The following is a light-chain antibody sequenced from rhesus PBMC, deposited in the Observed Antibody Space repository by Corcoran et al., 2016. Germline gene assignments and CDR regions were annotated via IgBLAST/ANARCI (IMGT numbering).Light chain of an antibody. J-gene: IGKJ2*01. CDR3: QHGYGTPYS. CDR1: ENVNNY. Sequence: DIQMTQSPSSLSASVGDRVTITCRASENVNNYLNWYQQKPGKAPKLLIYKVSSLQSGVPSRFSGSGSGTAYTFTISSLQPEDVASYYCQHGYGTPYSFGQGTKVEIK. V-gene: IGKV1-74*01. CDR2: KVS.